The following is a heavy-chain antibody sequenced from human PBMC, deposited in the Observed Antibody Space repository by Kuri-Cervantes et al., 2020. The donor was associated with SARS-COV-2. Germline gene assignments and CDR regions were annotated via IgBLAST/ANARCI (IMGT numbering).Heavy chain of an antibody. CDR2: ISYDGSNK. V-gene: IGHV3-30-3*01. J-gene: IGHJ4*02. CDR1: GFTFSSYA. Sequence: GESLKISCAASGFTFSSYAMHWVRQAPGKGLEWVAVISYDGSNKYYADSVKGRFTISRDNSKNTLYLQTNSLRAEDTAVYYCARPGSGSYHPADYWGQGTLVTVSS. CDR3: ARPGSGSYHPADY. D-gene: IGHD3-10*01.